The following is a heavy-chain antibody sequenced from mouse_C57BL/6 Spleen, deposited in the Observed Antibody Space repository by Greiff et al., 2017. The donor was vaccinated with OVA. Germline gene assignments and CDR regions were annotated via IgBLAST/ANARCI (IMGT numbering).Heavy chain of an antibody. CDR2: IYPGSGST. J-gene: IGHJ3*01. CDR1: GYTFTSYW. Sequence: VQLQQSGAELVKPGASVKMSCKASGYTFTSYWITWVKQRPGQGLEWIGDIYPGSGSTNYNEKFKSKATLTVDTSSSTAYMQLSSLTSEDSAVYYCARGHYYGSSPWFAYWGQGTLVTVSA. D-gene: IGHD1-1*01. CDR3: ARGHYYGSSPWFAY. V-gene: IGHV1-55*01.